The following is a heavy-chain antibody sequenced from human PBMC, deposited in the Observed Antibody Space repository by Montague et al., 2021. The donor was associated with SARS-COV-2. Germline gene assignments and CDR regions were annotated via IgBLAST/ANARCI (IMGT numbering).Heavy chain of an antibody. J-gene: IGHJ5*02. CDR1: GDSTSCPNCY. D-gene: IGHD4-17*01. V-gene: IGHV4-39*01. CDR2: IYISGTT. CDR3: ARHRNYGDHSLDNWFHP. Sequence: SETLSLTCTVSGDSTSCPNCYWGWIRQAPGKGLDWIGTIYISGTTXYNPSLKSRLTISIDTSKNQFSLKLTSVTAADTAVYYCARHRNYGDHSLDNWFHPWGQGTLVTVSS.